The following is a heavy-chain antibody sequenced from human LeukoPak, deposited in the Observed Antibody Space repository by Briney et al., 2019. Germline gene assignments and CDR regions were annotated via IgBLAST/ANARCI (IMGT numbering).Heavy chain of an antibody. CDR1: AYTFTGYY. D-gene: IGHD3-22*01. V-gene: IGHV1-2*02. CDR2: TNPNSGGT. J-gene: IGHJ4*02. Sequence: SVNVSCKASAYTFTGYYMHWVRQAPGQGLDPMACTNPNSGGTNYAQKFQGRVTMTRDTSISTAYMELSRLRSDDTAVYYCARAPYYYDSSGYPPPFDYWGQGTPVTVSS. CDR3: ARAPYYYDSSGYPPPFDY.